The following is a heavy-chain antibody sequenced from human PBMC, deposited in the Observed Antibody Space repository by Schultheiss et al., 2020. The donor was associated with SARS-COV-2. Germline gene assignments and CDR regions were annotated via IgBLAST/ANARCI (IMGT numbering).Heavy chain of an antibody. J-gene: IGHJ4*02. D-gene: IGHD1-1*01. V-gene: IGHV4-61*02. Sequence: SETLSLTCTVSGGSISSGGYYWSWIRQPAGKGLEWIGRIYTSGSTNYNPSLKSRVTISVDTSKNQFSLKLSSVTAADTAVYYCARGQQLSSLFDYWGQGTLVTVSS. CDR2: IYTSGST. CDR1: GGSISSGGYY. CDR3: ARGQQLSSLFDY.